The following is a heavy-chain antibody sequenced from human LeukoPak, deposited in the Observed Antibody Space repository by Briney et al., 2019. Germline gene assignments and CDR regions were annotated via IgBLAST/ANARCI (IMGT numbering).Heavy chain of an antibody. J-gene: IGHJ4*02. CDR3: ARSAR. CDR2: INQDGSAQ. CDR1: GFTSAISC. V-gene: IGHV3-7*01. Sequence: GRCLRLSCAASGFTSAISCMSGVRHAPGKGLEWVANINQDGSAQYYVDSVKGRFTISRDNGKSSLYLQMNSLRAEDTAVYYCARSARWGQGTLVTVSS.